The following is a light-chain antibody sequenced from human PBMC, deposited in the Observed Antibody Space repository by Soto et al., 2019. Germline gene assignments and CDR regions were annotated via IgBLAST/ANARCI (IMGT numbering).Light chain of an antibody. Sequence: DIVMTQTPLSLSVTPGEPASISCRSSQSLLQSHGFNYLDWYLQKPGQSPQLLIYLGSTRASGVPDRFSGSGSGTDFTLTISSLQPEDFATYYCQQSYSTRTWTFGQGTKVDIK. CDR2: LGS. V-gene: IGKV2-28*01. J-gene: IGKJ1*01. CDR1: QSLLQSHGFNY. CDR3: QQSYSTRTWT.